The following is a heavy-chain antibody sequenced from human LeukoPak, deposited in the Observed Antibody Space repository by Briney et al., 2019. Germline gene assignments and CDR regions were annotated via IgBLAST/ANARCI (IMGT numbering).Heavy chain of an antibody. CDR1: GGSFSGYY. D-gene: IGHD2-21*02. V-gene: IGHV4-34*01. CDR3: ARAPLGDYYNDY. CDR2: INHSGST. Sequence: SETLSLTCAVYGGSFSGYYWSWIRQPPGKGLEWIGEINHSGSTNYNPSLKSRVTISVDTSKNQFSLKLSSVTAADTAVYYCARAPLGDYYNDYWGQGTLVTVSS. J-gene: IGHJ4*02.